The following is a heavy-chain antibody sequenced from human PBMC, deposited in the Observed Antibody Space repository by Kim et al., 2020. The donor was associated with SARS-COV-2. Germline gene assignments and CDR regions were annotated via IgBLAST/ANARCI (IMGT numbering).Heavy chain of an antibody. V-gene: IGHV3-21*01. D-gene: IGHD3-22*01. CDR2: ISSSSSYI. CDR1: GFTFSSYS. Sequence: GGSLRLSCAASGFTFSSYSMNWVRQAPGKGLEWVSSISSSSSYIYYADSVKGRFTISRDNAKNSLYLQMNSLRAEDTAVYYCARDSYDSSGLWGSDYYYYGMDVWGQGTTVTVSS. J-gene: IGHJ6*02. CDR3: ARDSYDSSGLWGSDYYYYGMDV.